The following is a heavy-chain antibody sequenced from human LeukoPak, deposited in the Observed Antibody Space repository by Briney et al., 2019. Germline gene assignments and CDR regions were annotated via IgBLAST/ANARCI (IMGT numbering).Heavy chain of an antibody. D-gene: IGHD1-1*01. Sequence: GESLKISCKSSGYSFTSYWIGWVRQMPGKGLECMGIIYPGDSDTRYSPSFQGQVTISADRFISTAYLQWSSLKASDTAMYYCARHETGPYFDYWGQGTLVTVSS. CDR2: IYPGDSDT. CDR3: ARHETGPYFDY. J-gene: IGHJ4*02. CDR1: GYSFTSYW. V-gene: IGHV5-51*01.